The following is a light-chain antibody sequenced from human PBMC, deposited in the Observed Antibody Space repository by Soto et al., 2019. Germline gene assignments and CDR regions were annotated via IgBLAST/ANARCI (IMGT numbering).Light chain of an antibody. CDR1: QSVSRN. CDR3: QQYNNWPGT. J-gene: IGKJ2*02. Sequence: EIVMTQSPATLSVSPGERATLSCRASQSVSRNLAWYQQKPGQAPRLLIYGASTRATGIPARFSGSGSGTEFTLTISSLQSEDSAVYYCQQYNNWPGTFGQGTKLEIK. CDR2: GAS. V-gene: IGKV3-15*01.